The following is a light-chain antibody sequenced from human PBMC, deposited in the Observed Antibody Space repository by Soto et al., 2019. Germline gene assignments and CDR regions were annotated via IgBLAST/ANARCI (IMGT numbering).Light chain of an antibody. CDR3: SSYTSSSTPYVV. CDR1: SSDVGGYNY. CDR2: EVS. V-gene: IGLV2-14*01. Sequence: QPVLTQPASVSGSPGQSITISCTGTSSDVGGYNYVSWYQQHPGKAPKLMIYEVSNRPSGVSNRFSGSKSGNTASLTISGLQAEDEADYYCSSYTSSSTPYVVFGGGTQLTVL. J-gene: IGLJ2*01.